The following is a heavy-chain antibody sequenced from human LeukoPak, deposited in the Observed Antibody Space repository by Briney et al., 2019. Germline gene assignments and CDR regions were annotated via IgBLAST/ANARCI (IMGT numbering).Heavy chain of an antibody. J-gene: IGHJ4*02. V-gene: IGHV4-59*08. CDR1: GGSISSYY. Sequence: SETLSLTCTVSGGSISSYYWSWIRQPPGKGLEWIGYIYYSGSTNYNPSLKSRVTISVDTSKNQFSLKLSSVTAADTAVYYCARFIVGFGSGWYEDYWGQGTLVTVSS. D-gene: IGHD6-19*01. CDR2: IYYSGST. CDR3: ARFIVGFGSGWYEDY.